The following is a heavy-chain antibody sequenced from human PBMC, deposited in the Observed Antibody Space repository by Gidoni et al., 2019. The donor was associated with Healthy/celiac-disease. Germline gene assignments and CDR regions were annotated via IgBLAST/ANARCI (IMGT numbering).Heavy chain of an antibody. J-gene: IGHJ6*02. CDR1: GGSLSSGGYY. V-gene: IGHV4-31*03. CDR2: IYYSGST. CDR3: ARVCGWNDGPLNLYYYYGMDV. Sequence: QVQLQESGPGLVKPSQTLSLTCTVPGGSLSSGGYYWRWIRQHPGKGLEWIGYIYYSGSTYYNPSLKSRVTISVDTSKNQFSLKLSSVTAADTAVYYCARVCGWNDGPLNLYYYYGMDVWGQGTTVTVSS. D-gene: IGHD1-1*01.